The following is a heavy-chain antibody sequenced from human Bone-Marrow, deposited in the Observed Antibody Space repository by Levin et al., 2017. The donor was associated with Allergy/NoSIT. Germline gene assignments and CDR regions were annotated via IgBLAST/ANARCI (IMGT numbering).Heavy chain of an antibody. Sequence: GGSLRLSCAASGFTFSSYAMHWVRQAPGKGLEWVAVISYDGSNKYYADSVKGRFTISRDNSKNTLYLQMNSLRAEDTAVYYCARDCPLVGATNLDYWGQGTLVTVSS. D-gene: IGHD1-26*01. V-gene: IGHV3-30-3*01. CDR1: GFTFSSYA. CDR3: ARDCPLVGATNLDY. J-gene: IGHJ4*02. CDR2: ISYDGSNK.